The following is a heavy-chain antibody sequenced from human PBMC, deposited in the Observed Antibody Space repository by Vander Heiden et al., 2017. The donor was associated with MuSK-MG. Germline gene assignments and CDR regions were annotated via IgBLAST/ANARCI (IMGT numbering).Heavy chain of an antibody. Sequence: QVQLQQSGPGLVKPSQTLSLTCAISGDSVSSNSAAWTWIRQSPSRGLEWLGRTYYRSKWYNDYAVSVKSRITINPDTSKNQFSLQLNSVTPEDTAVYYCAREGYCSGGSCYEGFDPWGQGTLVTVSS. V-gene: IGHV6-1*01. D-gene: IGHD2-15*01. J-gene: IGHJ5*02. CDR3: AREGYCSGGSCYEGFDP. CDR1: GDSVSSNSAA. CDR2: TYYRSKWYN.